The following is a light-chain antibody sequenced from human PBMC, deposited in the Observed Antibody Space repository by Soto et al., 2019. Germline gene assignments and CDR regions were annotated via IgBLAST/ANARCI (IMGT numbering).Light chain of an antibody. J-gene: IGKJ4*01. CDR3: KKNCRSPPLT. V-gene: IGKV3-20*01. Sequence: EIVLTQSPGTLSLSPGERATLSCRASQSVSSSYLAWYQQKPGQAPRLLIYGASSRATGIPDRFSGSGSGTAFTLTISRLEREDFSVYYCKKNCRSPPLTFGGGTKVEIK. CDR1: QSVSSSY. CDR2: GAS.